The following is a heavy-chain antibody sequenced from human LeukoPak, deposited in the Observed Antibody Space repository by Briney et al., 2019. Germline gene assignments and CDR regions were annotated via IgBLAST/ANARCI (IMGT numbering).Heavy chain of an antibody. CDR3: ASTAVGYSGTVQDY. V-gene: IGHV4-59*08. J-gene: IGHJ4*02. Sequence: PSETLSLTCTVSGGSISSYYWSWIRQPPGKGLERIGYIYYSGSTNYNPSPKSRVTISVDTSKNPYSLKLSSVTAADTAVYYCASTAVGYSGTVQDYWGQGTLVTVSS. CDR2: IYYSGST. CDR1: GGSISSYY. D-gene: IGHD6-13*01.